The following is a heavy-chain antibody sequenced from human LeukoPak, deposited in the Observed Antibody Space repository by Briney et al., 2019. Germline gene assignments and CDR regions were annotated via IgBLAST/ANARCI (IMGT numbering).Heavy chain of an antibody. V-gene: IGHV4-59*01. J-gene: IGHJ1*01. CDR1: GGSISSYY. CDR2: IYYSGST. CDR3: ARGPSYSSLTGSDPTEYFQH. Sequence: SETLSPTCTVSGGSISSYYWSWIRQPPGKGLEWIGYIYYSGSTNYNPSLKSRVTISVDTSKNQFSLKLSSVTAADTAVYYCARGPSYSSLTGSDPTEYFQHWGQGTLVTVSS. D-gene: IGHD6-13*01.